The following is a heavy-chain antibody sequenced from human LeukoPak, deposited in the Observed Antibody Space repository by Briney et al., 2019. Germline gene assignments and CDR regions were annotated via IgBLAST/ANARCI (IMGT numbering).Heavy chain of an antibody. Sequence: GGSLRLSCAASGFTFSSYSMNWVRQAPGKGLEWVSYISSSSSTIYYADSVKGRFTISRDNSKNTLYLQMNSLRVEDAAVYFCAKGNSGQHFFDSWGQGILVTVSS. D-gene: IGHD2-21*01. J-gene: IGHJ4*02. V-gene: IGHV3-48*01. CDR1: GFTFSSYS. CDR3: AKGNSGQHFFDS. CDR2: ISSSSSTI.